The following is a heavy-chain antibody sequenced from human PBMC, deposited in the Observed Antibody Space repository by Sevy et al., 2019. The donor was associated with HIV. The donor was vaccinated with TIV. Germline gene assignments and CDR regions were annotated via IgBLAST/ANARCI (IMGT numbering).Heavy chain of an antibody. CDR3: ATSGGET. D-gene: IGHD3-16*01. J-gene: IGHJ5*02. CDR1: GFTFSSYW. CDR2: IKQDRSEK. Sequence: GKSLKISCAASGFTFSSYWMNWVRQAPGKGLQWVANIKQDRSEKYDVDSVKGRFTISSDNAKNSFYLELNTLRAEDTAAYYCATSGGETWGQGTTVTVSS. V-gene: IGHV3-7*01.